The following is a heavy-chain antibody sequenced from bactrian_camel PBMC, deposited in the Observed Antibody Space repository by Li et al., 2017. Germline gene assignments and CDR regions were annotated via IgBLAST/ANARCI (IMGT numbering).Heavy chain of an antibody. V-gene: IGHV3S40*01. CDR3: AADWLGGRAYSREFLFSYEYPN. J-gene: IGHJ4*01. CDR2: IDTGDGST. CDR1: LHRISSHC. D-gene: IGHD1*01. Sequence: VQLVESGGGSVQAGGSLRLTCVVSLHRISSHCMGWFRQAPGQEREGVAAIDTGDGSTYYLNSVEGRFTISKDNAENTVYLQMNGLKLEDTAVYYCAADWLGGRAYSREFLFSYEYPNWGQGTQVTVS.